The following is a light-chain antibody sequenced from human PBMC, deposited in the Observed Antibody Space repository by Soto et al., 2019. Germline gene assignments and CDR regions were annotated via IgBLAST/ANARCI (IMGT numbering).Light chain of an antibody. CDR1: DSNIGRRT. CDR2: NTN. CDR3: SAWDGSLNGYV. J-gene: IGLJ1*01. V-gene: IGLV1-44*01. Sequence: QSVLTQPPSASGTPGQRVTISCSGSDSNIGRRTVNWYQQLPGSAPRVLIYNTNQRPSGVPGRFSGSKSGTSASLAISGLQSDDEAEYYCSAWDGSLNGYVFGTGTKLTVL.